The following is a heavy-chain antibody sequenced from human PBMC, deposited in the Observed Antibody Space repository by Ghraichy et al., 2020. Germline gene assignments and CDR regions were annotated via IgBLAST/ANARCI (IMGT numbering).Heavy chain of an antibody. V-gene: IGHV4-34*01. CDR1: GGSFSGYY. CDR2: INHSGST. J-gene: IGHJ4*02. D-gene: IGHD6-19*01. Sequence: SETLSLTCAVYGGSFSGYYWSWIRQPPGKGLEWIGEINHSGSTNYNPSLKSRVTISVDTSKNQFSLKLSSVTAADTAVYYCARAVPDRSGWLRTGRYYFDYWGQGTLVTVSS. CDR3: ARAVPDRSGWLRTGRYYFDY.